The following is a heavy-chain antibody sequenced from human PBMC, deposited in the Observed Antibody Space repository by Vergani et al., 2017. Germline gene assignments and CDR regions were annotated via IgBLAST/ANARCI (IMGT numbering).Heavy chain of an antibody. J-gene: IGHJ4*02. Sequence: QLQLQESGPGLVKPSETLSLTCTVSGGSISSSSYYWGWIRQPPGKGLEWIGSIYYSGSTYYNPSLKSRVTISVDTSKNQFSLKLSSVTAADTAVYYCARGRGGYKKIDYWGQGTLVTVSS. CDR1: GGSISSSSYY. CDR3: ARGRGGYKKIDY. V-gene: IGHV4-39*07. D-gene: IGHD5-24*01. CDR2: IYYSGST.